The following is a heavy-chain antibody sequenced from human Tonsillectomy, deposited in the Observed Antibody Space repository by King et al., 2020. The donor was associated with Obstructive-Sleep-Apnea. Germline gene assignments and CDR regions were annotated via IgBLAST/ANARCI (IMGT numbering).Heavy chain of an antibody. J-gene: IGHJ4*02. CDR2: ISHRGGP. CDR3: SRSTEYSNYEAY. D-gene: IGHD4-11*01. Sequence: LKLQESGPGLVMPSQTLSLTCTVSDDSISSSDYYWGWIRQHPGKGLEWIWCISHRGGPYYNPSLKSRLTISLETSQKQFFLKLSSVTAADTAVYYCSRSTEYSNYEAYWGQGILVTVSS. V-gene: IGHV4-31*03. CDR1: DDSISSSDYY.